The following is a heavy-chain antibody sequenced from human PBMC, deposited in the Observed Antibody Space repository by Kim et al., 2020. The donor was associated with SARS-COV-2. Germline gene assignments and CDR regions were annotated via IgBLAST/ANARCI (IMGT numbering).Heavy chain of an antibody. CDR1: GFTFDDYA. CDR3: AKDIVIYGSGSYPDY. Sequence: GGSLRLSCAASGFTFDDYAMHWVRQAPGKGLEWVSLISGDGGSTYYADSVKGRFTISRDNSKNSLYLQMNSLRTEDTALYYCAKDIVIYGSGSYPDYWGQGTLVTVSS. J-gene: IGHJ4*02. D-gene: IGHD3-10*01. CDR2: ISGDGGST. V-gene: IGHV3-43*02.